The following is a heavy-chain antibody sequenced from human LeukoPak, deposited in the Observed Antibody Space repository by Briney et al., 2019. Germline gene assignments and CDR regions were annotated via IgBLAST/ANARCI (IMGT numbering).Heavy chain of an antibody. J-gene: IGHJ4*02. CDR3: ARQLGTMVRGVLDY. CDR1: GYTLTELS. D-gene: IGHD3-10*01. Sequence: ASVKVSCKVSGYTLTELSMHWVRQAPGQGLEWMGWINPNSGGTNYAQKFQGRVTMTRDTSISTAYMELSRLRSDDTAVYYCARQLGTMVRGVLDYWGQGTLVTVSS. CDR2: INPNSGGT. V-gene: IGHV1-2*02.